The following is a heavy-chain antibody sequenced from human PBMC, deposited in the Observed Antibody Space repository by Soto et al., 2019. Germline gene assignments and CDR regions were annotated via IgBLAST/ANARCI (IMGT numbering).Heavy chain of an antibody. D-gene: IGHD3-10*01. CDR3: ARVDITMVRGVIMNYYYYGMDV. CDR1: GVSFDGYC. CDR2: INHSGST. V-gene: IGHV4-34*01. Sequence: PSGTVSLTCAVYGVSFDGYCCSWIVQSPGKGLEWIGEINHSGSTNYNPSLKSRVTISVDTSKNQFSLKLSSVTAADTAVYYCARVDITMVRGVIMNYYYYGMDVWGQGTTVT. J-gene: IGHJ6*02.